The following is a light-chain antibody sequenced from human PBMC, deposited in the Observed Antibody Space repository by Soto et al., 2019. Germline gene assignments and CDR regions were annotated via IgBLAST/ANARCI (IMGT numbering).Light chain of an antibody. CDR2: DVS. V-gene: IGLV2-14*03. J-gene: IGLJ1*01. CDR1: SSDVGAYNY. Sequence: QSALTQPASVSGSPGQSITISCTGTSSDVGAYNYVSWYQHHPGNAPKLMICDVSNRPSGVSNRFSGSKSGNTASLTISGLQAEDEADYYCSSYTSSSTYVFGTGTKLTVL. CDR3: SSYTSSSTYV.